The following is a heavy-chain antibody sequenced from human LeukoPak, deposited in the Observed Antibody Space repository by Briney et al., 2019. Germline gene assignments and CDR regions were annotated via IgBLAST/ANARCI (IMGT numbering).Heavy chain of an antibody. J-gene: IGHJ4*02. CDR2: IYHSGST. V-gene: IGHV4-30-2*01. Sequence: SETLSLTCAVSGGSISSGGYSWSWIRQPPGKGLEWIGYIYHSGSTYYNPSLKSRVTISVDRSKNQFSLKLSSVTAADTAVYYCARGPLGAAAGTRPFSYWGQGTLVTVSS. D-gene: IGHD6-13*01. CDR1: GGSISSGGYS. CDR3: ARGPLGAAAGTRPFSY.